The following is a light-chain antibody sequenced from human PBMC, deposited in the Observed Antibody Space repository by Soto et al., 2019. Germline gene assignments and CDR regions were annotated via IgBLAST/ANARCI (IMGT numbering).Light chain of an antibody. Sequence: ITISCTGSSSDVGGYDYVSWYQQHPGKAPKLMIYEVSNRPSGVSNRFSGSKSGNTASLTISGLQAEDEADYYCCSYTGSLTLLFGGGTQLTVL. J-gene: IGLJ2*01. CDR3: CSYTGSLTLL. CDR1: SSDVGGYDY. CDR2: EVS. V-gene: IGLV2-14*01.